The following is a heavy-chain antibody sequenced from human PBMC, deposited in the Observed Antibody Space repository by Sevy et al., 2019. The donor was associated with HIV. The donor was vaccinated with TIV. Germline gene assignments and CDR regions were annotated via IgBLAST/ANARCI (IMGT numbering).Heavy chain of an antibody. CDR3: AKGLGMVQGALLSDDI. J-gene: IGHJ3*02. Sequence: GSLRLSCAASGFTFSSYGMHWVRQAPGKGLEWVAFIRYDGSIKYYADSVKGRFTISRDNSKNTLYLQMNSLRGDDTSLYYCAKGLGMVQGALLSDDIWGQRTMVTVSS. D-gene: IGHD3-10*01. CDR1: GFTFSSYG. CDR2: IRYDGSIK. V-gene: IGHV3-30*02.